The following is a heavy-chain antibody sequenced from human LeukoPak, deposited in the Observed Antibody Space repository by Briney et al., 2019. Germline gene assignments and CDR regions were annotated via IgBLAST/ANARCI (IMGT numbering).Heavy chain of an antibody. CDR2: INHSGST. V-gene: IGHV4-34*01. CDR1: GGSFSGYY. Sequence: PSETLSLTCAVYGGSFSGYYWSWIRQPPGKGLEWIGEINHSGSTNYNPSLKSRVTISVDTSKNQFSLKLSSVTAADTAVYYCARAWFGELDWGQGTLVTVSS. D-gene: IGHD3-10*01. J-gene: IGHJ4*02. CDR3: ARAWFGELD.